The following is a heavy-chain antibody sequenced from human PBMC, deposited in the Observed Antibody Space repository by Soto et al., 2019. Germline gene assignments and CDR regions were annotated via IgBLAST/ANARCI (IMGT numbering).Heavy chain of an antibody. CDR3: ARGGLLWFGELLAQPYYFDY. CDR1: GGSISSGGYY. V-gene: IGHV4-31*03. CDR2: IYYSGST. J-gene: IGHJ4*02. Sequence: QVQLQESGPGLVKPSQTLSLTCTVSGGSISSGGYYWSWIRQHPGKGLEWIGYIYYSGSTYYNPSLKSRVTISVDTSTNQFSLKISSVTAADTAVYYCARGGLLWFGELLAQPYYFDYWGQGTLVTVSS. D-gene: IGHD3-10*01.